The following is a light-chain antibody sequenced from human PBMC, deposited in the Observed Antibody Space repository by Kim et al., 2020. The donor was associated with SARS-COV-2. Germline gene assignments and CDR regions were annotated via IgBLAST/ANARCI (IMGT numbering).Light chain of an antibody. J-gene: IGKJ2*01. V-gene: IGKV4-1*01. CDR3: QQYFAFPYT. Sequence: DIVMTQSPDSLAVSLGERATINCKSSQSILYSPSNTNYLAWYQQRPRQPPKLLIYWSSTRESGVPDRFSGSGSGTDFTLTISSLQPEDGAVYYCQQYFAFPYTFGQGTKLEL. CDR2: WSS. CDR1: QSILYSPSNTNY.